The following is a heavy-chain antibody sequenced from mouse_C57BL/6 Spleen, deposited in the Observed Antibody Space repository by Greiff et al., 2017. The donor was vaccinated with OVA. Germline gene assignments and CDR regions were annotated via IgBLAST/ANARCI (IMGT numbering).Heavy chain of an antibody. V-gene: IGHV3-6*01. Sequence: EVKLMESGPGLVKPSQSLSLTCSVTGYSITSGYYWNWIRQFPGNKLEWMGYISYDGSNNYNPSLKNRISITRDTSKNQFFLKLNSVTTEDTATYYCARANDGYYYLDYWGQGTTLTVSS. J-gene: IGHJ2*01. CDR2: ISYDGSN. D-gene: IGHD2-3*01. CDR3: ARANDGYYYLDY. CDR1: GYSITSGYY.